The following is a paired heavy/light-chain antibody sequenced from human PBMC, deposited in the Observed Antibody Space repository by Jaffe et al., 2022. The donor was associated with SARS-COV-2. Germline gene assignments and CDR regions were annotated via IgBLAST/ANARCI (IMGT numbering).Heavy chain of an antibody. CDR1: GFTFSTYW. Sequence: ELQLVESGGGLVQPGGSLRLSCAASGFTFSTYWMQWVRQAPGKGLVWVSRIDGDGSGTSYADSVKGRFTISRDNAKNTLYLQMNSLRAEDTAVYYCAREGRYYYYAMDAWGQGTTVTVSS. J-gene: IGHJ6*02. V-gene: IGHV3-74*01. CDR3: AREGRYYYYAMDA. CDR2: IDGDGSGT.
Light chain of an antibody. CDR1: SSDVGGYNF. CDR3: SSYAGSNKGV. J-gene: IGLJ3*02. V-gene: IGLV2-8*01. CDR2: EVT. Sequence: QSALTQPPSASGSPGQSVTISCTGTSSDVGGYNFVSWYQHHPGKAPKLLIYEVTKRPSGVPDRFSGSKSGNTASLTVSGLQAEDESDYYCSSYAGSNKGVFGGGTKLTVL.